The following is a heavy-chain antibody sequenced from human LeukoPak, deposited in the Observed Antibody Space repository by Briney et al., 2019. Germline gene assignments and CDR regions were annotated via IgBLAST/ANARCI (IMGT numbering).Heavy chain of an antibody. CDR3: ARGVAVAGTVFDY. V-gene: IGHV1-69*13. J-gene: IGHJ4*02. CDR2: IIPIFGTA. D-gene: IGHD6-19*01. Sequence: AASVKVSCKTSGGTLSRYAISWVRQAPGQGLEWMGEIIPIFGTANYAQKFQGRVTITADESTSTAYMELSSLRSEDTAVYYCARGVAVAGTVFDYWGQGTLVTVSS. CDR1: GGTLSRYA.